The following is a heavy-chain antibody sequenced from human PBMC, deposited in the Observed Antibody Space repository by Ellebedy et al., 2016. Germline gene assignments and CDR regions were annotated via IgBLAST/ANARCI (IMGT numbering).Heavy chain of an antibody. V-gene: IGHV3-74*01. CDR3: ARKSGPTLDFDY. Sequence: GESLKISXAASGFTFSSYWMHWVRQAPGKGLVWVSRINSDGSSTSYADSVKGRFTISRDNAKNTLYLQMNSLRAEDTAVYYCARKSGPTLDFDYWGQGTLVTVSS. D-gene: IGHD3-3*01. J-gene: IGHJ4*02. CDR2: INSDGSST. CDR1: GFTFSSYW.